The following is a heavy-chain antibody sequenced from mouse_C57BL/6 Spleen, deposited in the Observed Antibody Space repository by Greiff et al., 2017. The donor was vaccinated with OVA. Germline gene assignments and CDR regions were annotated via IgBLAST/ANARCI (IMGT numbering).Heavy chain of an antibody. CDR3: ARENWDVGYFDV. J-gene: IGHJ1*03. V-gene: IGHV5-16*01. Sequence: EVQGVESAGGLVQPGSSMKLSCTASGFTFSDYYMAWVRQVPEKGLEWVANINYDGSSTYYLDSLKSRFIISRDNAKNILYLQMSSLKSEDTATYYCARENWDVGYFDVWGTGTTVTVSS. CDR1: GFTFSDYY. D-gene: IGHD4-1*01. CDR2: INYDGSST.